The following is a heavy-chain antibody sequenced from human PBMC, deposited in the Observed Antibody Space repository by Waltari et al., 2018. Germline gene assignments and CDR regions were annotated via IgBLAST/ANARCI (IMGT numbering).Heavy chain of an antibody. Sequence: QVHLVQSGAEVRKPGASVKVSCKASGSTFTDYFIQWIRQAPGQGLEWMGWMNPFSGGTNFAQKFQGRVTMTRDTSITTAYLELSRLTSDDTAVYYCTRAQYYRLYHCFDYWGQGTLVTVSS. CDR3: TRAQYYRLYHCFDY. D-gene: IGHD2-8*01. V-gene: IGHV1-2*02. CDR2: MNPFSGGT. J-gene: IGHJ4*02. CDR1: GSTFTDYF.